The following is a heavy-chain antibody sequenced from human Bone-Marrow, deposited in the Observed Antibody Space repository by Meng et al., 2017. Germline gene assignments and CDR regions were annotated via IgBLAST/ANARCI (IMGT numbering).Heavy chain of an antibody. Sequence: QWVVSGGGLFQTARSLGLSLAASGFTFSDYYISWIRQAPGKGLEWVSSISSSGSTIYYADSVKGRFTISRDNAKNSLYLQMNSLRAEDTAVYYCARQLGATDYWGQGTLVTVSS. J-gene: IGHJ4*02. V-gene: IGHV3-11*01. CDR1: GFTFSDYY. D-gene: IGHD1-26*01. CDR2: ISSSGSTI. CDR3: ARQLGATDY.